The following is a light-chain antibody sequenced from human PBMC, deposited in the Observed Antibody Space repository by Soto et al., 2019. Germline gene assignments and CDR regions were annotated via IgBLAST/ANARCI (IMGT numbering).Light chain of an antibody. J-gene: IGLJ2*01. CDR1: TGAVTSGHY. V-gene: IGLV7-46*01. Sequence: HAVVTQEPSLTVSPGGTVTLTCGSITGAVTSGHYPYWFQQKPGQAPRTLIYDTNNKPSWTPARFSGSLLGGKAALTLSGAQPEDEAEYYCLLSYSGARIFGGGTKLTVL. CDR2: DTN. CDR3: LLSYSGARI.